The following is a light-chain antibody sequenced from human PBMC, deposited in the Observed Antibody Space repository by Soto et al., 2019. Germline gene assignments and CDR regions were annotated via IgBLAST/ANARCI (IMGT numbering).Light chain of an antibody. CDR1: HSVDSSF. Sequence: EMVLTQSPGSLSLSPGERATLSCRASHSVDSSFFAWYQKIPGQAPRLLIYGASKRATGIPDRFSGSGSGTDFTLTISRLEPEDFAVYYCQQYVSSVTFGQGTKVEIK. CDR3: QQYVSSVT. V-gene: IGKV3-20*01. J-gene: IGKJ1*01. CDR2: GAS.